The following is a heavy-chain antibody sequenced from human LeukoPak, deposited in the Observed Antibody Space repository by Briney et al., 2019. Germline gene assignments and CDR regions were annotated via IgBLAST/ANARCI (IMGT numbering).Heavy chain of an antibody. D-gene: IGHD3-10*01. CDR3: ARGVWFGELLSYFDY. CDR1: GFTFSSYA. V-gene: IGHV3-30*04. CDR2: ISYDGSNK. J-gene: IGHJ4*02. Sequence: GRSLRLSCAAPGFTFSSYAMHWVRQAPGKGLEWVAVISYDGSNKYYADSVKGRFTTSRDNSKNTLYLQMNSLRAEDTAVYYCARGVWFGELLSYFDYWGQGTLVTVSS.